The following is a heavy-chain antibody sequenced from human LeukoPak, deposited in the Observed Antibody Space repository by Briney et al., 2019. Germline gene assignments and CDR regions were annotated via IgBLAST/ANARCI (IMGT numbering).Heavy chain of an antibody. CDR1: GGSFSGYY. CDR2: INHSGST. Sequence: SETLSLTCAVYGGSFSGYYWSWIRQPPGKGLEWIGEINHSGSTNYNPSLKSRVTISVDTSKNQFSLKLSSVTAADTAVYYCARLVSIPLRLRPTEDVWGQGTTVTVSS. CDR3: ARLVSIPLRLRPTEDV. V-gene: IGHV4-34*01. J-gene: IGHJ6*02. D-gene: IGHD5/OR15-5a*01.